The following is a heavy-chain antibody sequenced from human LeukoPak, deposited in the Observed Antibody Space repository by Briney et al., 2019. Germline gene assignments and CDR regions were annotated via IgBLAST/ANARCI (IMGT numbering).Heavy chain of an antibody. CDR3: ARDDMGGATDH. V-gene: IGHV1-69*04. D-gene: IGHD5-12*01. Sequence: GASVKVSCKASGGTFSSYAISWVRQAPGQGLEWMGRIIPILGIANYAQKFQGRVTITADKSTSTAYMELSSLRSEDTAVYYCARDDMGGATDHWGQGTLVTVSS. J-gene: IGHJ4*02. CDR2: IIPILGIA. CDR1: GGTFSSYA.